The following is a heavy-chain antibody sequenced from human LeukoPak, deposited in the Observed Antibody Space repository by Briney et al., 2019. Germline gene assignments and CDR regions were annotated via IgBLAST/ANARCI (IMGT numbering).Heavy chain of an antibody. J-gene: IGHJ3*02. V-gene: IGHV4-59*01. CDR1: GGSISSYY. CDR3: ARALYCSSTSCYSAFDI. Sequence: SETLSLTCTISGGSISSYYWSWIRQPPGKGLEWIGYIYYSGSINYNPSLKSRVTISVDTSKNQFSLKLSSVTAADTAVYYCARALYCSSTSCYSAFDIWGQGTMVTVSS. D-gene: IGHD2-2*01. CDR2: IYYSGSI.